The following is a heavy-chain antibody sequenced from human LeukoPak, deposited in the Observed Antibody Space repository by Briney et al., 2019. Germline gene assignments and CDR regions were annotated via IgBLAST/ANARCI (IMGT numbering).Heavy chain of an antibody. J-gene: IGHJ6*03. V-gene: IGHV4-59*08. D-gene: IGHD5-12*01. CDR3: AGVATIVVNYYHMDV. Sequence: PSETLSLTCTVSGGSISSYYWSWIRQPPGKGLEWIGYIYYSGSTNYNPSLKSRVTISVDTSKNQFSLKLSSVTAADTAVYYCAGVATIVVNYYHMDVWGKGTTVTVSS. CDR1: GGSISSYY. CDR2: IYYSGST.